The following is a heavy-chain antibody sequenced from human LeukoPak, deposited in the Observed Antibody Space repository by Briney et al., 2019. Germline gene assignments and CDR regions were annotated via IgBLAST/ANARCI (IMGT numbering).Heavy chain of an antibody. J-gene: IGHJ4*02. Sequence: HPGGSLRLSCAASGFTFSNYAMSWVRQAPGKGLEWVSAISGSGGSTYYADSVKGRFTISRDNSKNTLYLQMNSLRAEDTAVYYCAKDAISMTTVTPFDYWGQGTLVTVSS. CDR2: ISGSGGST. CDR1: GFTFSNYA. D-gene: IGHD4-17*01. CDR3: AKDAISMTTVTPFDY. V-gene: IGHV3-23*01.